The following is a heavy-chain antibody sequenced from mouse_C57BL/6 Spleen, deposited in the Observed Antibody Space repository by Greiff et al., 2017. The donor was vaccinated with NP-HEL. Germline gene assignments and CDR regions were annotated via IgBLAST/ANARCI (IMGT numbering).Heavy chain of an antibody. CDR3: ARELTHCCEF. CDR1: GYTFTDYE. CDR2: IDPETGGT. Sequence: VQLQESGAELVRPGASVTLSCKASGYTFTDYEMHWVKQTPVHGLEWIGAIDPETGGTAYNQKFKGKAILTADKSSRTPYMELRSLTSEGSAVYYCARELTHCCEFRGQGTTLTDSS. D-gene: IGHD1-3*01. J-gene: IGHJ2*01. V-gene: IGHV1-15*01.